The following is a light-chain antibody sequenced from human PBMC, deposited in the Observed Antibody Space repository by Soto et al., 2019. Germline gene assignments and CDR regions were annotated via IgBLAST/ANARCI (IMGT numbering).Light chain of an antibody. CDR3: NSYTSSATDV. CDR2: EVN. J-gene: IGLJ1*01. Sequence: QSALTQPASVSGSPGQSITISCTGTSTDVGGYNSVSWYQQHPGNAPKLMIYEVNNRPSGVSNRFSASKSGNTASLTISGLQAEDEADYYCNSYTSSATDVFGTGTKLTVL. CDR1: STDVGGYNS. V-gene: IGLV2-14*01.